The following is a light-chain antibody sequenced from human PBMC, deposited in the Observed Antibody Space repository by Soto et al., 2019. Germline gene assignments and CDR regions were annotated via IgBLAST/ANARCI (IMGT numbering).Light chain of an antibody. Sequence: QITQSPSTLSASVADRVTIPCRASQSINIWLAWYQQKPGKAPKVLIYDASSLKSGVPSRFSGSGSGTEFTLTISSLQPDDFATYYCQQYKSYSWTFGQGTKVDIK. CDR3: QQYKSYSWT. CDR2: DAS. V-gene: IGKV1-5*01. J-gene: IGKJ1*01. CDR1: QSINIW.